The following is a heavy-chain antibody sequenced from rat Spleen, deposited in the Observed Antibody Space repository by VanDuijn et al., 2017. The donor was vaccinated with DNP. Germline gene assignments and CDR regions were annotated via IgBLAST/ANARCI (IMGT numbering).Heavy chain of an antibody. J-gene: IGHJ1*01. CDR3: ARHYGGYSHYWYFDF. CDR1: GFTFSDYG. V-gene: IGHV5S13*01. Sequence: EVQLVESGGGLVQPGRSLKLSCAASGFTFSDYGMAWVRQVPSKGLEWVASISASGGSTSYRDSVKGRFTISRDNAKNTLYLQMDSLRSEDTATYYCARHYGGYSHYWYFDFWGPGTMVTVSS. D-gene: IGHD1-11*01. CDR2: ISASGGST.